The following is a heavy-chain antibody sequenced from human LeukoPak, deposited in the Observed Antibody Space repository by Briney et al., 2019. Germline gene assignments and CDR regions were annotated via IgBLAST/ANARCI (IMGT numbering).Heavy chain of an antibody. CDR3: ARNQRRLDY. J-gene: IGHJ4*02. Sequence: GGSLRLSCAASGFTFSTYWMSWVRQAPGKGLELVANIKQDGSEKYYVDSVKGRFTISGDNAKNSLYLQVNSLRAEDTAVYYCARNQRRLDYWGQGTLVTVSS. CDR2: IKQDGSEK. D-gene: IGHD1-14*01. V-gene: IGHV3-7*01. CDR1: GFTFSTYW.